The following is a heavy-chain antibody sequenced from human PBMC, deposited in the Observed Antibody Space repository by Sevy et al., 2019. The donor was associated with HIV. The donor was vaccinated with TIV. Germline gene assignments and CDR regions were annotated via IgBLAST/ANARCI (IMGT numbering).Heavy chain of an antibody. CDR2: IYYSGST. V-gene: IGHV4-31*03. D-gene: IGHD2-15*01. CDR1: GGSISSGGYY. CDR3: ARRVSWAAFDI. J-gene: IGHJ3*02. Sequence: SETLSLTCTVSGGSISSGGYYWSWIRQYPGKGLEWIGYIYYSGSTYYNPSLKSRVTISVDTSKNQFSLKLSSVTAADTAVYYCARRVSWAAFDIWGQGTMVTVSS.